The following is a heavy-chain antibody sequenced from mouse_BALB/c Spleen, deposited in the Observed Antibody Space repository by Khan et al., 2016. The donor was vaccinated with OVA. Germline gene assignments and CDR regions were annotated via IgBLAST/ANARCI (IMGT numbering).Heavy chain of an antibody. Sequence: VQLKESGPSLVKPSQTLSLSCSATGYSFTSGFLNWIRKFPGNKFEYLGYITYSGNIHYNPSPKSRISITPDTSKSQYYQQLNSVTTEDTATYYCARSYGSWAMDYWGQGTSVTVSS. J-gene: IGHJ4*01. CDR2: ITYSGNI. CDR1: GYSFTSGF. V-gene: IGHV3-8*02. D-gene: IGHD1-1*01. CDR3: ARSYGSWAMDY.